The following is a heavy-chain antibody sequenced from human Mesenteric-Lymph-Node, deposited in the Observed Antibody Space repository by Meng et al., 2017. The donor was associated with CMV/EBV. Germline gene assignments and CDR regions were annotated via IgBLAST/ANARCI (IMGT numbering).Heavy chain of an antibody. CDR1: GYTFTGYY. J-gene: IGHJ4*02. D-gene: IGHD3-3*01. CDR3: ASTTDYDLWSGSH. V-gene: IGHV1-2*02. CDR2: SNPNSDGT. Sequence: ASVKVSCKASGYTFTGYYIHWVRQAPGQGLEWMGWSNPNSDGTNYAEKFQGRVTMTRDTSIRTDYMGLSSLRSDDTAVYYCASTTDYDLWSGSHWGQGTLVTVSS.